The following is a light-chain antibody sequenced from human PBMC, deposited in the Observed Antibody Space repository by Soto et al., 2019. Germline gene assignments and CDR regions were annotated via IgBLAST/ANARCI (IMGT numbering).Light chain of an antibody. Sequence: QSVLTQPASVSESPGQSITISCTGTSSDVGGYNYVSWYQQHPGKAPKLTIYDVSNRPSGVSNRFSGSKSGNTASLTISGLQAEDEADYYCSSYTSRSTPYVFGTGTKVTVL. CDR2: DVS. V-gene: IGLV2-14*01. J-gene: IGLJ1*01. CDR1: SSDVGGYNY. CDR3: SSYTSRSTPYV.